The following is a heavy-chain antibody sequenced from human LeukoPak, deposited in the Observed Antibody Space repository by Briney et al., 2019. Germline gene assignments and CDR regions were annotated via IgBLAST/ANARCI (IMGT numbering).Heavy chain of an antibody. CDR1: GGSISSGDYY. D-gene: IGHD4-17*01. J-gene: IGHJ4*02. CDR3: ARLYGDLIFDY. Sequence: TSETLSLTCTVSGGSISSGDYYWSWIRQPPGKGLEWIGNIYYSGSTYYNPSLKSRVTISVDTSKNQFSLKLSSVTAADTAVYYCARLYGDLIFDYWGQGTLVTVSS. CDR2: IYYSGST. V-gene: IGHV4-30-4*01.